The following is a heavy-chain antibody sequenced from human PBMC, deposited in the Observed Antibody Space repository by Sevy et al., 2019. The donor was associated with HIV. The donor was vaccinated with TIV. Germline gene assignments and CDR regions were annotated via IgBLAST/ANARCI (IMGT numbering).Heavy chain of an antibody. J-gene: IGHJ5*02. CDR3: ARDLRYYDFCSGYGPDWFDP. CDR2: ISSSSSTI. CDR1: GFTFSSYS. V-gene: IGHV3-48*01. Sequence: GESLKISCAASGFTFSSYSMNWVRQAPGKGLEWVSYISSSSSTIYYADSVKGRFTISRDNAKNSLYLQMNSLRAEDTAVYYCARDLRYYDFCSGYGPDWFDPWGQGTLVTVSS. D-gene: IGHD3-3*01.